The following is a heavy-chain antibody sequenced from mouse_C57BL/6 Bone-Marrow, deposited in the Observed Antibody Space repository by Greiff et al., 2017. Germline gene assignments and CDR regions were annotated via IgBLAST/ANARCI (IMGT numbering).Heavy chain of an antibody. Sequence: QVQLQQPGAELVMPGASVKLSCKASGYTFTSYWMHWVKQRPGQGLEWIGEIDPSDSYTNYNQKFKGKSTLTVDKSASTAYMQLSSLTSEDSAVYYCAREESLPRYVDVWGTGTTVTVSS. J-gene: IGHJ1*03. D-gene: IGHD5-5*01. CDR3: AREESLPRYVDV. V-gene: IGHV1-69*01. CDR1: GYTFTSYW. CDR2: IDPSDSYT.